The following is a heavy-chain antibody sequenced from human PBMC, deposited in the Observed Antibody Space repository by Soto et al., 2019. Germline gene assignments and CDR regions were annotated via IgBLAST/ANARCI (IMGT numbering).Heavy chain of an antibody. CDR2: IYSGGST. J-gene: IGHJ4*02. D-gene: IGHD4-17*01. CDR1: GFTVSSNY. CDR3: ARASNYGYFDY. V-gene: IGHV3-53*01. Sequence: SGGSLRLSCAASGFTVSSNYMSWVRQAPGKGLEWVSVIYSGGSTYYADSVKGRFTISRDNSKNTLYLQMNSLRAEDTAVYYCARASNYGYFDYWGQGTLVTVSS.